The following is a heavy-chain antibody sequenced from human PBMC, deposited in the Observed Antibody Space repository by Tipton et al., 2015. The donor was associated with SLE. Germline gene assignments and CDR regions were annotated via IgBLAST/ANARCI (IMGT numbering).Heavy chain of an antibody. J-gene: IGHJ6*03. V-gene: IGHV4-39*07. CDR2: IYYSGST. CDR1: GGSISSSSYY. D-gene: IGHD6-13*01. CDR3: ARGWVAAVYYYYYYYMDV. Sequence: TLSLTCTVSGGSISSSSYYWGWIRQPPGKGLEWIGSIYYSGSTYYNPSLKSRVTISVDTSKNQFSLKLSSVTAADTAVYYCARGWVAAVYYYYYYYMDVWGKGTTVTVSS.